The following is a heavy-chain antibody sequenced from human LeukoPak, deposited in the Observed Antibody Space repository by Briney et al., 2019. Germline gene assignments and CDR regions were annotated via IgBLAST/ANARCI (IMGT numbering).Heavy chain of an antibody. Sequence: SETLSLTCAVYGGSFSGYYWSWIRQPPGKGLEWIGEINHSGSTNYNPSLKSRVTISVDTSKNQFSLKLSSVTAADTAVYYCARQRVQLWLPGYYYYMDVWGKGTTVTVSS. CDR3: ARQRVQLWLPGYYYYMDV. CDR2: INHSGST. V-gene: IGHV4-34*01. D-gene: IGHD5-18*01. CDR1: GGSFSGYY. J-gene: IGHJ6*03.